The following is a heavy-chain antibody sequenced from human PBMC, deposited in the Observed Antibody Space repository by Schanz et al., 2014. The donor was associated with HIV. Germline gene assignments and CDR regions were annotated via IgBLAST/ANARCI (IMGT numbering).Heavy chain of an antibody. Sequence: QVQLVQSGAEVKKPGASVKVSCKAFGYTFTGYYMHWVRQAPGQGLEWMGWISGKNGETNYAQNFQGRVTMTTDTSTSTDYMDLRSLRSDDTATYYCAKGDPSSHFGRAFDIWGQGTVVIVSS. D-gene: IGHD6-19*01. J-gene: IGHJ3*02. CDR1: GYTFTGYY. V-gene: IGHV1-18*04. CDR3: AKGDPSSHFGRAFDI. CDR2: ISGKNGET.